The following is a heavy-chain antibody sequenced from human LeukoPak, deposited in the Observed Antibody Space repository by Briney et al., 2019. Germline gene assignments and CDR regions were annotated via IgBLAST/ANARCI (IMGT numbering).Heavy chain of an antibody. CDR1: GFTINIYC. V-gene: IGHV3-7*02. CDR2: IKKDGGEI. CDR3: ETYSAFDI. D-gene: IGHD2-21*01. J-gene: IGHJ3*02. Sequence: PGGSLSLSCAAYGFTINIYCMSWVRQVPGQGREGVASIKKDGGEIPHMDSVKGRFTISRDNAKNSLYLQMNSLRAEDTAVYYCETYSAFDIWGHGTMVTVSS.